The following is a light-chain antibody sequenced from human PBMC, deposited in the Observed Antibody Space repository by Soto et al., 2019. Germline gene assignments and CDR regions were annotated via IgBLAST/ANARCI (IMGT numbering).Light chain of an antibody. CDR2: DVS. CDR3: SSYTSSSTVV. CDR1: SSDVGGYNY. J-gene: IGLJ2*01. Sequence: QSALTQPASVSGSPGPSITLSFTGTSSDVGGYNYVSWYQQHPGKDPKLLIYDVSNRPSGVSNRFSGSKSGNTAALTISGLQAEDGADYYCSSYTSSSTVVFGGGTELTVL. V-gene: IGLV2-14*01.